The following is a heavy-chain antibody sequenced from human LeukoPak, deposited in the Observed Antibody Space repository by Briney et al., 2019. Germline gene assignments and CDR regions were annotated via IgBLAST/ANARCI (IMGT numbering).Heavy chain of an antibody. CDR3: ARGDYDILTGYYDPGRSYYYYGMDV. V-gene: IGHV4-34*01. J-gene: IGHJ6*02. CDR1: GGSVSGYY. Sequence: PSETLSLTCAVYGGSVSGYYWSWIRQPPGKGLEWIGEINHSGSTNYNPSLKSRVTISVDTSKNQFSLKLNSVTAADTAVYYCARGDYDILTGYYDPGRSYYYYGMDVWGQGTTVTVSS. D-gene: IGHD3-9*01. CDR2: INHSGST.